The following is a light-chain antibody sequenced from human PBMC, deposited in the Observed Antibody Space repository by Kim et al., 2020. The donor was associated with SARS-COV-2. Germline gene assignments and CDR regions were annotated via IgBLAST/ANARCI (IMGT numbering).Light chain of an antibody. CDR1: QGIDNY. V-gene: IGKV1-17*03. CDR3: LQHHSYPLT. Sequence: ASGGGRVTITCRASQGIDNYVTWFQQKPGKVPKRLIFAASSLLSEVPSRFSGSGSGTEFTLTITSLQPEDFATYYCLQHHSYPLTLGGGTKVDIK. J-gene: IGKJ4*01. CDR2: AAS.